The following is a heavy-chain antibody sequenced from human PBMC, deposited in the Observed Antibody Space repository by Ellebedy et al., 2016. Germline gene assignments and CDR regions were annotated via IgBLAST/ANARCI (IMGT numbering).Heavy chain of an antibody. D-gene: IGHD4-23*01. CDR1: GYSISSGYY. V-gene: IGHV4-38-2*02. CDR2: IYHSGST. Sequence: SETLSLTXTVSGYSISSGYYWGWIRQPPGKGLEWIGSIYHSGSTYYNPSLKSRVTISVDTSKNQFSLKLSSVTAADTAVYYCAREYGGNGMDVWGQGTTVTVSS. CDR3: AREYGGNGMDV. J-gene: IGHJ6*02.